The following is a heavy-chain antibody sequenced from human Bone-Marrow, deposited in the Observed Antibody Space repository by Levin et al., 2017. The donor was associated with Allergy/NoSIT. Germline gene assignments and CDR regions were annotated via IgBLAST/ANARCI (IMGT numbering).Heavy chain of an antibody. Sequence: PGESLKISCKASGYTFTSYYMHWVRQAPGQGLEWMGIINPSTGSAAYPQNFQGRVTMTRDTSTSTVYMELSSLRSEDMAVYYCARGVPSSSGWYGSDYWGQGTLVTVSS. J-gene: IGHJ4*02. D-gene: IGHD6-19*01. CDR3: ARGVPSSSGWYGSDY. CDR1: GYTFTSYY. CDR2: INPSTGSA. V-gene: IGHV1-46*01.